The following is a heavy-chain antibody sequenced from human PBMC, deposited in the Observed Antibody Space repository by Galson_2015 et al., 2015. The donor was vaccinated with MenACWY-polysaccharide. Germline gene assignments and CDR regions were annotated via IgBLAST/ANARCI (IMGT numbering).Heavy chain of an antibody. Sequence: SEPLSLTCPVSVVSISSSGYYWGWLRQPPGKGLEWVGSAYYSRTTYYNPSLKSRVTISGDTSKNQFSLKVSSVTAADTAVYYCARQEYTSAWYKWFDLWGQGTLVTVSS. CDR3: ARQEYTSAWYKWFDL. J-gene: IGHJ5*02. V-gene: IGHV4-39*01. CDR2: AYYSRTT. D-gene: IGHD6-19*01. CDR1: VVSISSSGYY.